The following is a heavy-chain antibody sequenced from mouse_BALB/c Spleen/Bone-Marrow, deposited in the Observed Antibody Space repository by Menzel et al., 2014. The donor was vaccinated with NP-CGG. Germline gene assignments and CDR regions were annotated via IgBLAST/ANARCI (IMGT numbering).Heavy chain of an antibody. Sequence: EVQLQQSGAELVRSGASVKLSCTASGFNIKDYYMHWVKQRPEQGLEWIGWIDPGNGDTEYAPKFQGKAAMTADTSSNTAYLQLSSLTSEDTAVYYCNAEHGNYHYFDCWGQGTTLTVSS. CDR3: NAEHGNYHYFDC. D-gene: IGHD6-1*01. CDR1: GFNIKDYY. V-gene: IGHV14-4*02. CDR2: IDPGNGDT. J-gene: IGHJ2*01.